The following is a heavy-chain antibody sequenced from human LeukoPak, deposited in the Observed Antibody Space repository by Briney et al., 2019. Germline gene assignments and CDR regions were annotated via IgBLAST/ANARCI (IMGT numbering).Heavy chain of an antibody. CDR3: ARSGYYYGGQNY. CDR1: GFTFSSYS. Sequence: GGSLRLSCAASGFTFSSYSMNWVRQAPGKGLEWVSSISSSSSYIYCADSVKDRFTISRDNAKNSLYLQMNSLRAEDTAVYYCARSGYYYGGQNYWGQGTLVTVSS. CDR2: ISSSSSYI. D-gene: IGHD3-22*01. J-gene: IGHJ4*02. V-gene: IGHV3-21*01.